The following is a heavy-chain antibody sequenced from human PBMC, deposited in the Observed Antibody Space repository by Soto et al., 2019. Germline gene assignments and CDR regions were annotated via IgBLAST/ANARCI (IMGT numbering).Heavy chain of an antibody. CDR2: VSGSGRNT. CDR3: AKNGLSSWPSAIDS. D-gene: IGHD6-13*01. Sequence: PGGSLRLSCATSGFTFNNNGMSWVRQAPGKGLDWVSGVSGSGRNTYYADSVKGRFTVSRDNSKNTLFLQMNSLRAEDTAIYYCAKNGLSSWPSAIDSWGQGTLVTV. V-gene: IGHV3-23*01. J-gene: IGHJ4*02. CDR1: GFTFNNNG.